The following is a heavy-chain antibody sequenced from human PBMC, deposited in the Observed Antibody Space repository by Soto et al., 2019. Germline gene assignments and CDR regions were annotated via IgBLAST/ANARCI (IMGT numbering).Heavy chain of an antibody. CDR2: IKQEGSEK. CDR3: AREGITIFGVVTAFDI. D-gene: IGHD3-3*01. Sequence: PGWSVSLSCAASGFTFSSSWMSLVRQAPGKGLEWVANIKQEGSEKYYVDSVKGRFTISRDNAKNSLYLQMNSLRAEDTAVYYCAREGITIFGVVTAFDIWGQGTMVTVSS. CDR1: GFTFSSSW. J-gene: IGHJ3*02. V-gene: IGHV3-7*01.